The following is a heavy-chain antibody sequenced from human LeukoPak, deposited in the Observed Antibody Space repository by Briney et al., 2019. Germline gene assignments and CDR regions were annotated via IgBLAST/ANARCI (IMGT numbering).Heavy chain of an antibody. CDR2: IYSGGST. CDR3: NSYYYGSGSPS. J-gene: IGHJ4*02. CDR1: GFTVSSNY. D-gene: IGHD3-10*01. Sequence: GGSLRLSCAASGFTVSSNYMSWVRQAPGKGLEWVSVIYSGGSTFYADSVKGRFTISTDNSKNTLYLQMNSLRAEDTAVYYCNSYYYGSGSPSGGQGTLVTVSS. V-gene: IGHV3-66*01.